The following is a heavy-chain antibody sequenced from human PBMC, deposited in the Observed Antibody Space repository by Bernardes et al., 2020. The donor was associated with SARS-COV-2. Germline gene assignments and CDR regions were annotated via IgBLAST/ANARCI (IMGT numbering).Heavy chain of an antibody. V-gene: IGHV4-59*01. CDR1: GGSISSYY. D-gene: IGHD3-3*01. Sequence: AETLCLTCTVSGGSISSYYWSWIRQPPGKGLEWIGYIYYSGSTNYDDSLKSRVTISVDTSKNQLSLKLSCVTAADTAVYYCARGRSITIFGVVTTQGHFNPWGQGTLVTVSS. J-gene: IGHJ5*02. CDR2: IYYSGST. CDR3: ARGRSITIFGVVTTQGHFNP.